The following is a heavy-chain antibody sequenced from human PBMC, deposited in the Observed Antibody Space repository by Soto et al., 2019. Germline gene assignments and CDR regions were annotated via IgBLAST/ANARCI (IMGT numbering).Heavy chain of an antibody. D-gene: IGHD3-10*01. CDR2: ISYDGSNK. CDR1: GFTFSSYG. CDR3: AKDTATMVRGVILYYGMDV. J-gene: IGHJ6*02. V-gene: IGHV3-30*18. Sequence: QVQLVESGGGVVQPGRSLRLSCAASGFTFSSYGMHWVRQAPGKGLEWVAVISYDGSNKYYADSVKGRFTISRDNSKNTLYLQMNSLRAEDTAVYYCAKDTATMVRGVILYYGMDVWGQGTTVTVSS.